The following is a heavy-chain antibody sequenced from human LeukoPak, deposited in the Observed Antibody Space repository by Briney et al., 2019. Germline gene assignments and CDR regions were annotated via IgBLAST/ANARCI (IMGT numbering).Heavy chain of an antibody. CDR2: ISGYNGNT. CDR1: GYTFTSYG. D-gene: IGHD5-24*01. V-gene: IGHV1-18*01. Sequence: LRASVKVSCKASGYTFTSYGISWVRQAPGQGLECMGWISGYNGNTNHAQKFQGRVTMTTDTSTTTAYMELRSLRSDDTAVYYCARARWLQLPGDYWGQGTLVTVSS. J-gene: IGHJ4*02. CDR3: ARARWLQLPGDY.